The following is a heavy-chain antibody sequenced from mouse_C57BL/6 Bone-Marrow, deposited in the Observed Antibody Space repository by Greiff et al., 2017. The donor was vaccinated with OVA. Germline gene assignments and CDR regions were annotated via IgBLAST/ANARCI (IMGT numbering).Heavy chain of an antibody. J-gene: IGHJ2*01. V-gene: IGHV1-55*01. CDR1: GYTFTSYW. CDR3: ARTYYFDY. CDR2: IDPGSGST. Sequence: VQLQQPGAELVMPGASVKLSCKASGYTFTSYWMHWVKQRPGQGLEWIGEIDPGSGSTNYNEKFKSKATLTVDTSSSTAYMQLSSLTSEDSAVYYCARTYYFDYWGQGTTLTVSS.